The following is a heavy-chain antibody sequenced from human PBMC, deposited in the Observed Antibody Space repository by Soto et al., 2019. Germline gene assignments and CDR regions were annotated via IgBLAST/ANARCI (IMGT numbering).Heavy chain of an antibody. V-gene: IGHV3-48*02. CDR1: GFTFSSYS. Sequence: GGSLRLSCAASGFTFSSYSMNWVRQAPGKGLEWVSYISSSSSTIYYADSVKGRFTISRDNAKNSLYLQMNSLRDEDTAVYYCASRLFNIAVAGYWGQGTLVTVSS. D-gene: IGHD6-19*01. J-gene: IGHJ4*02. CDR3: ASRLFNIAVAGY. CDR2: ISSSSSTI.